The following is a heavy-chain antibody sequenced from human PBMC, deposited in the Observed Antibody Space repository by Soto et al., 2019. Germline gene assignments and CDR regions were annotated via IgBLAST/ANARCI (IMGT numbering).Heavy chain of an antibody. D-gene: IGHD6-13*01. CDR3: ARVRIAAADPIPYYYYMDV. V-gene: IGHV4-31*03. Sequence: SETLSLTCTVSGGSISSGGYYWSWIRQHPGKGLEWIGYIYYSGSTYYNPSLKSRVTISVDTSKNQFSLKLSSVTAADTAVYYCARVRIAAADPIPYYYYMDVWGKGTTVTVSS. J-gene: IGHJ6*03. CDR2: IYYSGST. CDR1: GGSISSGGYY.